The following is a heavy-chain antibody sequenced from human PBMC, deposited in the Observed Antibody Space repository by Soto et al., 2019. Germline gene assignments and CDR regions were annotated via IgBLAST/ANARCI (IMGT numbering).Heavy chain of an antibody. J-gene: IGHJ4*02. D-gene: IGHD1-26*01. CDR1: GFTFISYA. V-gene: IGHV3-23*01. CDR3: AKSRVGATMPTFDY. Sequence: PWGSLSLSCAASGFTFISYAMSWVRQAPGKGLEWVSAISGSGGSTYYADSVKGRFTISRDNSKNTLYLQMNSLRAEDTAVYYCAKSRVGATMPTFDYWGQGTLVTVSS. CDR2: ISGSGGST.